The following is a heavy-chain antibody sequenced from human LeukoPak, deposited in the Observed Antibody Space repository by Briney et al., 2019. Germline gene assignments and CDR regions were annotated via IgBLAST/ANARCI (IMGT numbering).Heavy chain of an antibody. CDR1: KLTFSDYA. D-gene: IGHD4-17*01. Sequence: PGTSLRLSCAVSKLTFSDYAIHWVRQAPGKGLEWVALTSYDGGNKHYTDSVMGRFTISRDNSKNTVYLQMSSLRRNDTAVYYCATTYGAGFDYWGQGTLVTVSS. V-gene: IGHV3-30*04. CDR3: ATTYGAGFDY. CDR2: TSYDGGNK. J-gene: IGHJ4*02.